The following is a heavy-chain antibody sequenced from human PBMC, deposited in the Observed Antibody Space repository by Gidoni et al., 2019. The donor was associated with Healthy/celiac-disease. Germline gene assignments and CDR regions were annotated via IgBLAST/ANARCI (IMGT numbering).Heavy chain of an antibody. J-gene: IGHJ4*02. CDR3: TTVFMVRGVIEYPSDY. V-gene: IGHV3-15*01. CDR2: IKSKTDGGTT. D-gene: IGHD3-10*01. CDR1: GLTFSNAW. Sequence: EVQLVESGGGLVKPGGSLRLSCAASGLTFSNAWFSWVRQAPGKGLEWVGRIKSKTDGGTTDYAAPVKGRFTISRDDSKNTLYLQMNSLKTEDTAVYYCTTVFMVRGVIEYPSDYWGQGTLVTVSS.